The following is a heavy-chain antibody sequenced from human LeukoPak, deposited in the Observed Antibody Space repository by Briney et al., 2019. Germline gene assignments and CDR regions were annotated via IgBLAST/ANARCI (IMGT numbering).Heavy chain of an antibody. CDR1: GFTFSSYG. CDR3: AKDPLSYYYDSTFSTV. D-gene: IGHD3-22*01. V-gene: IGHV3-30*02. J-gene: IGHJ3*01. CDR2: IRYDGSNK. Sequence: GGSLRLSCAASGFTFSSYGMHWVRQAPGKRLEWVAFIRYDGSNKYYADSVKGRFTISRDNSKNTLYLQMNSLRAEDTAVYYCAKDPLSYYYDSTFSTVWGQGTMVTVSS.